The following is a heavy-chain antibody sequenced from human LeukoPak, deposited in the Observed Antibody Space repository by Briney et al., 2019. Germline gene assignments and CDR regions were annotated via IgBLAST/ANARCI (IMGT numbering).Heavy chain of an antibody. V-gene: IGHV3-30-3*01. Sequence: PGGSLRLSCAASGFTFSSYAMHWVRQAPGKGLEWVAVKSYDGSNKYYADSVKGRFTISRDNSKNTLYLQMNSLRAEDTAVYYCARDRTYPGPTMIVVVIGAFDIWGQGTMVTVSS. J-gene: IGHJ3*02. CDR3: ARDRTYPGPTMIVVVIGAFDI. CDR2: KSYDGSNK. CDR1: GFTFSSYA. D-gene: IGHD3-22*01.